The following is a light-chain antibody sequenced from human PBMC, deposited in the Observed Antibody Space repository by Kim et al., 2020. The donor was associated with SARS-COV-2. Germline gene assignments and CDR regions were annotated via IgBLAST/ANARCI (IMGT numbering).Light chain of an antibody. J-gene: IGLJ3*02. CDR1: SLRNYF. V-gene: IGLV3-19*01. CDR2: GKY. CDR3: SSRDSTGDHVV. Sequence: ALGQTVSLTCQGESLRNYFATWYQQRPGQAPTLVLYGKYDRPSGIPDRFSGSASGNTASLTITGAQAEDEGDYYCSSRDSTGDHVVFGGGTQLTVL.